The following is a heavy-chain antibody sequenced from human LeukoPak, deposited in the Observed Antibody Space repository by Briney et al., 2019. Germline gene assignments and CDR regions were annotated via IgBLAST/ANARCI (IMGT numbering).Heavy chain of an antibody. CDR2: IDNAGSIT. CDR1: GFTFSNYW. J-gene: IGHJ4*02. CDR3: VRSAFHAGSGNYYDY. D-gene: IGHD3-22*01. Sequence: SGGSLRLSCAASGFTFSNYWIHWVRQAPEKGLVWVSRIDNAGSITTYADSVKGRFTISRDNAENTLYLQMNSLRVEDTAVYYCVRSAFHAGSGNYYDYWGQGTLVTVSS. V-gene: IGHV3-74*03.